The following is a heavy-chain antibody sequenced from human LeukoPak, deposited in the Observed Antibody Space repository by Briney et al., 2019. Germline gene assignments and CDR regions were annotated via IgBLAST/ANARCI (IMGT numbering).Heavy chain of an antibody. V-gene: IGHV4-59*02. CDR1: GGSVSGYY. CDR2: IYYTGSP. Sequence: KPSETLSLTCSVSGGSVSGYYWSWIRQFPGKRLEWIGHIYYTGSPFSNPPLLSRVSLSLDTSKNQLFLRLTSVTAADTAVYYCARSYYDKSGYRYYDHWGQGTLVTVSS. D-gene: IGHD3-22*01. J-gene: IGHJ4*02. CDR3: ARSYYDKSGYRYYDH.